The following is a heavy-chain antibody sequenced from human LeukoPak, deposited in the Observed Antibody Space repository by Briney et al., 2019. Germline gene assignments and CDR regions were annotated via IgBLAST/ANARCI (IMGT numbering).Heavy chain of an antibody. D-gene: IGHD2-2*01. CDR3: ARDEGGVVPAAIAYMDV. J-gene: IGHJ6*03. Sequence: ASVKVSCKASSYTFTSYGISWVRQAPGQGLEWMGWISAYNGNTNYAQKLQGRVTMTTDTSTSTAYMELRSLRSDDTAVYYCARDEGGVVPAAIAYMDVWGKGTTVTVSS. CDR2: ISAYNGNT. V-gene: IGHV1-18*01. CDR1: SYTFTSYG.